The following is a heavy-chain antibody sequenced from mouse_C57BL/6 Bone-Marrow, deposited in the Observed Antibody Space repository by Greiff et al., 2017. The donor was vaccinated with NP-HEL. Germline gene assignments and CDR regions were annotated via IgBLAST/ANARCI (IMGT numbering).Heavy chain of an antibody. V-gene: IGHV1-20*01. Sequence: EVQLQESGPELVKPGDSVKISCKASGYSFTGYFMNWVMQSHGKSLEWIGRINPYNGDTFYNQKFKGKATLTVDKSSSTAHMELRSLTSEDSAVYYCARGYYGRYFDVWGTGTTVTVSS. D-gene: IGHD1-1*01. CDR3: ARGYYGRYFDV. CDR2: INPYNGDT. CDR1: GYSFTGYF. J-gene: IGHJ1*03.